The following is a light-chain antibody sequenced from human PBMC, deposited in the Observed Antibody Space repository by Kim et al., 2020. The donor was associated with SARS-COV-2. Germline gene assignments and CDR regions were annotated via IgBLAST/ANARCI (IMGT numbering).Light chain of an antibody. CDR2: DVN. CDR3: SSYTSSTTWV. V-gene: IGLV2-14*03. CDR1: SSDIGDYNY. Sequence: QYALTQAASVSGSPGQSITISCTGTSSDIGDYNYVSWYQQCPGKAPKLLIYDVNKRPSGVSIRFSGSKSGNTASLTISRLRAEDEADYYCSSYTSSTTWVFGGGTQLTVL. J-gene: IGLJ3*02.